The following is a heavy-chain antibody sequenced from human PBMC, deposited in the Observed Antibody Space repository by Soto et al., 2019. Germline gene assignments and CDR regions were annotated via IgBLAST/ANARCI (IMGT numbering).Heavy chain of an antibody. D-gene: IGHD3-22*01. CDR1: GGTFSSYA. CDR2: IIPIFGTA. V-gene: IGHV1-69*13. CDR3: ATLCLAAPGENYYYDGTDV. J-gene: IGHJ4*02. Sequence: GASVKVSCKASGGTFSSYAISWVRQAPGQGLEWMGGIIPIFGTANYAQKFQGRVTITADESTSTAYMELSSLRSEDTAVYYCATLCLAAPGENYYYDGTDVWGQGTLVTVSS.